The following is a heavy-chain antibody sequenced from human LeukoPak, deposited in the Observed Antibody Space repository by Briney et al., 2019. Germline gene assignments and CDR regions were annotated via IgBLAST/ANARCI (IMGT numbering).Heavy chain of an antibody. CDR3: AKVKQQDIVVVVAARRVDY. D-gene: IGHD2-15*01. Sequence: GGSLRLSCAASGFTFTSYSMNWVRQAPGKGLEWVSTISGGGGSTYYADSVKGRFTISRDNSKNTLYLQMNSLRAEDTAVYYCAKVKQQDIVVVVAARRVDYWGQGTLVTVSS. CDR1: GFTFTSYS. CDR2: ISGGGGST. J-gene: IGHJ4*02. V-gene: IGHV3-23*01.